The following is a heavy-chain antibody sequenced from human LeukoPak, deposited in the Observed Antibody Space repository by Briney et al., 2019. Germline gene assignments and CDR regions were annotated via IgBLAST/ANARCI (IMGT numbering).Heavy chain of an antibody. D-gene: IGHD5-18*01. CDR1: GYTFTSYY. J-gene: IGHJ4*02. V-gene: IGHV1-46*01. CDR3: AREEIQLCFDY. Sequence: ASVKVSCKASGYTFTSYYMHWVRQAPRQGLEWMGLINPSGGSTSYAQKFQGRVTLTRDTSASTVYMELSSLRSEDTAVYYCAREEIQLCFDYWGQGTLVTVSS. CDR2: INPSGGST.